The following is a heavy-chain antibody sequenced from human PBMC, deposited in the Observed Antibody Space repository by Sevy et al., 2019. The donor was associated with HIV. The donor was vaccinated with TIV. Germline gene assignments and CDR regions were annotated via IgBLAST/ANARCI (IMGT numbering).Heavy chain of an antibody. CDR2: IKGDGSDK. Sequence: GGSLRLSCAASGFTFSANWMNWVRQAPGKGLEWVANIKGDGSDKHYVDSVEGRFTISRDNAKNLLYLQMNGLRVEDAAVYYGAHETLGRFESWGQGTLVTVSS. D-gene: IGHD3-16*01. CDR1: GFTFSANW. V-gene: IGHV3-7*01. CDR3: AHETLGRFES. J-gene: IGHJ4*02.